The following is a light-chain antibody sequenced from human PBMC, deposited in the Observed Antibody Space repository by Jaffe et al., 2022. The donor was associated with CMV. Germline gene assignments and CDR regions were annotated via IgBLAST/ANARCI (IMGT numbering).Light chain of an antibody. CDR2: ENN. CDR3: ATWDSSLTVV. V-gene: IGLV1-51*02. CDR1: SSNIGNNY. Sequence: QSLLTQPPSVSAAPGQKVTISCSGSSSNIGNNYVSWYQQLPGTAPKLLIYENNKRPSGIPDRFSGSKSGTSATLGITGLQTGDEADYYCATWDSSLTVVFGGGTKLTVL. J-gene: IGLJ2*01.